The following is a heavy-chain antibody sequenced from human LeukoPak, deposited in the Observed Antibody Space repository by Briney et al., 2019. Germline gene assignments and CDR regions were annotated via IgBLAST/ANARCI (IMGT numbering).Heavy chain of an antibody. CDR1: GFTFSSYS. D-gene: IGHD6-19*01. Sequence: GGSLRLSCAASGFTFSSYSMNWVRQAPGKGLEWVSSISSSSSYIYYADSVKGRFTISRDNAKNSLYLQMNSLRAEDTAVYYCAKVGQWLDSYYYFDYWGQGTLVTVSS. V-gene: IGHV3-21*01. CDR2: ISSSSSYI. J-gene: IGHJ4*02. CDR3: AKVGQWLDSYYYFDY.